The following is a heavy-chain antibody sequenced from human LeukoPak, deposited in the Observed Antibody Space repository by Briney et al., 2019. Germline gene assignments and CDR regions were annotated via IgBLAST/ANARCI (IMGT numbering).Heavy chain of an antibody. D-gene: IGHD2/OR15-2a*01. CDR1: GGTFSSYA. CDR3: ARTRGSHISMAYLDY. Sequence: SVKVSCKASGGTFSSYAISRVRQAPGQGLEWMGGIIPIFGTANYAQKFQGRVTITADESTSTAYMELSSLRSDDTAVYYCARTRGSHISMAYLDYWGQGTLVTVSS. J-gene: IGHJ4*02. V-gene: IGHV1-69*13. CDR2: IIPIFGTA.